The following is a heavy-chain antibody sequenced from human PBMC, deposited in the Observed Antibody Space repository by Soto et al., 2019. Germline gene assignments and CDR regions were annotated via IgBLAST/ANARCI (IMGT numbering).Heavy chain of an antibody. CDR3: ARGLNAYYSDY. J-gene: IGHJ4*02. Sequence: QVQLVQSGAEVKKPGASVKVSCKASGYTFTSYAMHWVRQAPGQRLEWMGWINAGNGNTKYSQKFQGRVTITRDTSACTAYMELSSLRSEDTAVYYCARGLNAYYSDYWGQGTLVTVSS. CDR1: GYTFTSYA. V-gene: IGHV1-3*01. CDR2: INAGNGNT.